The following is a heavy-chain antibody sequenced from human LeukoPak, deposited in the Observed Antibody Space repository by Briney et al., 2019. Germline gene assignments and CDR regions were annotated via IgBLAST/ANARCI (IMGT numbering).Heavy chain of an antibody. D-gene: IGHD3-22*01. J-gene: IGHJ4*02. Sequence: SETLSLTCTVSGGSISGYYWSWIRQPPGKGLEWIGSIFYSGSTNYNPSLKSRVTISIDTSDNQFSLNLSSVTAADTAVYYCARDTYYYDDSGYYQFDYWGRGALVTVSS. V-gene: IGHV4-59*01. CDR1: GGSISGYY. CDR3: ARDTYYYDDSGYYQFDY. CDR2: IFYSGST.